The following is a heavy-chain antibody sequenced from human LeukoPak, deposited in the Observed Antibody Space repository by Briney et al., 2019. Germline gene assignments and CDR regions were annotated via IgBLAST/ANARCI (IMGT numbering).Heavy chain of an antibody. CDR2: IYTSGST. J-gene: IGHJ4*02. CDR1: GGSISSGSYY. V-gene: IGHV4-61*02. D-gene: IGHD4-11*01. Sequence: TSETLSLTCTVSGGSISSGSYYWSWIRQPAGKGLEWIGRIYTSGSTNYNPSLKSRVTISVGTSKNQFSLKLSSVTAADTAVYYCAGTTVTGYCFDYWGQGTLVTVSS. CDR3: AGTTVTGYCFDY.